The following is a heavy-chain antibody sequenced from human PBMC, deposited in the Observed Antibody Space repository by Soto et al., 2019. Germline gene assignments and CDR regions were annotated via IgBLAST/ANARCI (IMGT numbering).Heavy chain of an antibody. CDR3: AKGRDGSGSLTPRVDF. V-gene: IGHV3-23*01. CDR1: GFTFNNYA. CDR2: ISGGGDTT. J-gene: IGHJ4*02. D-gene: IGHD3-10*01. Sequence: EVQLLESGGGLVQPGGSLRLSCAASGFTFNNYAMTWVRQAPGKGLEWVSAISGGGDTTSYADSVKGRFTVSRDGSKTTLYLQMSSLRAEDTALYYCAKGRDGSGSLTPRVDFWGQGTLVTVSS.